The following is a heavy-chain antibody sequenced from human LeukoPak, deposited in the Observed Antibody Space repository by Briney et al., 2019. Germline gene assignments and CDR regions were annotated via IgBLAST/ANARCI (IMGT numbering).Heavy chain of an antibody. D-gene: IGHD6-13*01. CDR3: ARDRIAGINWFDP. V-gene: IGHV3-21*01. Sequence: PGGSMRLSCAASGYTFSSYSMNWVRKATGKWLETVSSISSSSYIYYADSVKGRFTISRDNAKNSLYLQMNSLRAEDTAVYYCARDRIAGINWFDPWGQGTLVTVSS. CDR2: ISSSSYI. CDR1: GYTFSSYS. J-gene: IGHJ5*02.